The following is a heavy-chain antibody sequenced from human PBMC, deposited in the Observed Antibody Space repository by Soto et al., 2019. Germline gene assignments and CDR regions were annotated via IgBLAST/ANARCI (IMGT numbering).Heavy chain of an antibody. CDR1: GLTFSSCA. D-gene: IGHD6-19*01. J-gene: IGHJ4*02. CDR3: AKEIAVAGPSYFDF. Sequence: GGSLRLSCAASGLTFSSCAMSWVRQAPGKGLEWVSAISGSGGSTYYADSVKGRFTISRDNSKNTLYLQMNSLRAEVTSVYYCAKEIAVAGPSYFDFWGQGTLVTVSS. CDR2: ISGSGGST. V-gene: IGHV3-23*01.